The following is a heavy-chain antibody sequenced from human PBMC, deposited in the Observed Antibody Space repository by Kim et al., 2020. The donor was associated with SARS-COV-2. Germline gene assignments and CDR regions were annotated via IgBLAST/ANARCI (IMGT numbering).Heavy chain of an antibody. CDR2: TDGSGSYI. CDR3: ARDRMGGKGS. CDR1: GYTSSPFS. D-gene: IGHD3-10*01. J-gene: IGHJ4*02. V-gene: IGHV3-21*06. Sequence: GGSLRLSCVISGYTSSPFSINWVRQAPGKGLEWVSSTDGSGSYIYYADSVKGRFIISRDNAKSSVYLQMNNVRVEDTAVYYCARDRMGGKGSWGQGTPVTVSS.